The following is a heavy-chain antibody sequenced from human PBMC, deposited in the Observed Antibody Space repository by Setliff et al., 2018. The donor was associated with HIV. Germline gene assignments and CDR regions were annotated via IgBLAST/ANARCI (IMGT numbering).Heavy chain of an antibody. J-gene: IGHJ5*02. CDR1: GGSINIGSFY. V-gene: IGHV4-61*09. CDR3: ARGRGAWFEGSWFDP. D-gene: IGHD6-19*01. CDR2: VYTSGNT. Sequence: SETLSLTCTVSGGSINIGSFYWSWIRQPAGKGPEWLGHVYTSGNTYYDPSLASRVAISLDRSKNPFSLKLDSVTAADTALYFCARGRGAWFEGSWFDPWGQGILVTVSS.